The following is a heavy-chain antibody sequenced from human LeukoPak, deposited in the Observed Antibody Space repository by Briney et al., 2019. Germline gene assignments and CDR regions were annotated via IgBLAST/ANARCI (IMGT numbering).Heavy chain of an antibody. CDR1: GGSISSYY. D-gene: IGHD3-22*01. Sequence: PSETLSLTCTVSGGSISSYYWSWIRQPPGKGLEWIGYIYYSGSTNYNPSLTSRVTISVDTSKNQFSLKPSSVTAADTAVYYCARSNYYDSSGYLYYYYYCMDVWGKGTTVTVSS. V-gene: IGHV4-59*01. CDR3: ARSNYYDSSGYLYYYYYCMDV. J-gene: IGHJ6*03. CDR2: IYYSGST.